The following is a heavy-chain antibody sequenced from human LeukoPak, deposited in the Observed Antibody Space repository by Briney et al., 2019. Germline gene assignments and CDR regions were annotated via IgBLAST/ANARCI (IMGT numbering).Heavy chain of an antibody. CDR1: GYTSTSYA. CDR2: INAGNGNT. V-gene: IGHV1-3*01. D-gene: IGHD3-10*01. J-gene: IGHJ6*04. CDR3: ARETWFGELLSSGMDV. Sequence: EASVKVSCEASGYTSTSYAMHWVRQAPGQRLEWMGWINAGNGNTKYSQKFQGRVTITRDTSASTAYMELSSLRSEDTAVYYCARETWFGELLSSGMDVWGKGTTVTVSS.